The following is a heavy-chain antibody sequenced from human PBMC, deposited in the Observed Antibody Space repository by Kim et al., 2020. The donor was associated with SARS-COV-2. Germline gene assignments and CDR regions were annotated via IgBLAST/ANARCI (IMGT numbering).Heavy chain of an antibody. Sequence: KFQGRVTITADKSTSTAYMELSSLRSEDTAVYYCARVNRSSGWYGDDAFDIWGQGTMVTVSS. J-gene: IGHJ3*02. CDR3: ARVNRSSGWYGDDAFDI. V-gene: IGHV1-69*04. D-gene: IGHD6-19*01.